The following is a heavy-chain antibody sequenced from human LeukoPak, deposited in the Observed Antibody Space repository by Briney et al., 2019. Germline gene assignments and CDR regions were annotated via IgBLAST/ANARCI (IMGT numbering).Heavy chain of an antibody. D-gene: IGHD3-10*01. V-gene: IGHV3-30*03. CDR2: ITYDGYYK. Sequence: GGSLRLSCAASGFSFTSYGMHWVRQAPGKGLEWVALITYDGYYKYYSDSVKGRFTISSDTSKNTLYLQMNSLRAEDTAVYYCARDLSPVVRASPMGYWGQGTLVTVSS. CDR3: ARDLSPVVRASPMGY. CDR1: GFSFTSYG. J-gene: IGHJ4*02.